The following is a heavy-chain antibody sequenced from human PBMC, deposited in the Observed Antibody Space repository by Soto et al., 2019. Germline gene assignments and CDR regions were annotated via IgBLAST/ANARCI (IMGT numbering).Heavy chain of an antibody. CDR3: AREANSIDY. V-gene: IGHV1-46*01. J-gene: IGHJ4*02. CDR1: GYTFTSYY. Sequence: ASVKVSCKASGYTFTSYYMHWVRQAPGQGLEWMGIINPSAGSTTYAQNFQGRVTITRDTSTSTVYMELSSLRSEDTAVYYCAREANSIDYWGQGTLVTVSS. CDR2: INPSAGST.